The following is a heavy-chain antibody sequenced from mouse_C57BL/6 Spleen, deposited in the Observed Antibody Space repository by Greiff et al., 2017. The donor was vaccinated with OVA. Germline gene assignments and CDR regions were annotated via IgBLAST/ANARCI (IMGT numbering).Heavy chain of an antibody. J-gene: IGHJ4*01. V-gene: IGHV7-3*01. D-gene: IGHD4-1*01. Sequence: EVKLQESGGGLVQPGGSLSLSCAASGFTFTDYYMSWVRQPPGKALEWLGFIRNKANGYTTEYSASVKGRFTISRDNSQSILYLQMNALRAEDSATYYCARYTWDWDAMDYWGQGTSVTVSS. CDR2: IRNKANGYTT. CDR1: GFTFTDYY. CDR3: ARYTWDWDAMDY.